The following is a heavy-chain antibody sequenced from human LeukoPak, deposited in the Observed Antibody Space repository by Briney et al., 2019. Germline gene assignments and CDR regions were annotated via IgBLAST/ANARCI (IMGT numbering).Heavy chain of an antibody. CDR2: ISSSSSYI. Sequence: KPGGSLRLSCVASGFTFSSYSMNWVRQAPGKGLEWVSSISSSSSYIYYADSVKGRFTISRDNAKNSLYLQMNSLRAEDTAVYYCASLVGATLATDYWGQGTLVTVSS. J-gene: IGHJ4*02. CDR1: GFTFSSYS. D-gene: IGHD1-26*01. V-gene: IGHV3-21*01. CDR3: ASLVGATLATDY.